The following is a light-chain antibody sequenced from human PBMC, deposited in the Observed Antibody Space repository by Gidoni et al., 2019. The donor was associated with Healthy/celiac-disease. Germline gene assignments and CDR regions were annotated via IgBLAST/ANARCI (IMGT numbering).Light chain of an antibody. V-gene: IGKV1-5*03. J-gene: IGKJ2*01. Sequence: DIQMPQSPSTLSTSVGDKVTITCRASQSISSWLAWNQQKPGKAPKLLIYKASSLESGVPSRFSGSGSGTEFTLTISSLQPDDFATYYCQQYNSYPYTFGQGTKLEIK. CDR3: QQYNSYPYT. CDR2: KAS. CDR1: QSISSW.